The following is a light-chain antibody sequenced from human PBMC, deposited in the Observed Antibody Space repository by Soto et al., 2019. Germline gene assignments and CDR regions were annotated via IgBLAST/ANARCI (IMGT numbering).Light chain of an antibody. CDR2: STN. CDR1: SGSVSTSKY. CDR3: VLYMGGGIWV. J-gene: IGLJ3*02. V-gene: IGLV8-61*01. Sequence: QAVVTQEPSFSVSPGGTVTLTCGLSSGSVSTSKYPSWYQQTPGQAPRTLIYSTNSRSSGVPDRFSGSILGNKAALTITGAQADDESDYYWVLYMGGGIWVFGGGTKVTV.